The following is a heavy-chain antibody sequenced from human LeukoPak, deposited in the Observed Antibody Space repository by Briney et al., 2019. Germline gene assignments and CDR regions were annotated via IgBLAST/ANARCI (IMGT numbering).Heavy chain of an antibody. V-gene: IGHV4-59*01. J-gene: IGHJ4*02. Sequence: PSETLSLTCTVSGGSISSYYWSWIRQPPGKGLEWIGYIYYSGSTNYNPSLKSRVTISVDTSKNQFSLNLSSVTAADTAVYYCAREAVAGTGIDYWGQGTLVTVSS. CDR2: IYYSGST. CDR3: AREAVAGTGIDY. CDR1: GGSISSYY. D-gene: IGHD6-19*01.